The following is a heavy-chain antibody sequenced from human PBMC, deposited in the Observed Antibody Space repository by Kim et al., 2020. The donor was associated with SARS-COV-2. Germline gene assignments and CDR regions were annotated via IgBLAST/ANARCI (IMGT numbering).Heavy chain of an antibody. D-gene: IGHD6-19*01. CDR3: ARHPRLEHSSHWINYYYYYMDV. V-gene: IGHV5-51*01. J-gene: IGHJ6*03. CDR2: IYPDDSDT. CDR1: GYSFTSYW. Sequence: GESLKISCQGSGYSFTSYWIGWVRQMPGKGLEWMGIIYPDDSDTRYSPSFQGQVTISVDKSISTAYLQWSSLKASDTAMYYCARHPRLEHSSHWINYYYYYMDVWGKGTTVTVSS.